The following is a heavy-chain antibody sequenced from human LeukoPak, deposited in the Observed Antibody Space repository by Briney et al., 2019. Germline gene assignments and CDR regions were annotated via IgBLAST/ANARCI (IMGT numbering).Heavy chain of an antibody. V-gene: IGHV5-10-1*01. Sequence: GASLKIPCKGSAYSFTTNCISWVRQIPGKGLEWMGRVDPSDSYTNYSPSFQSHVTISADKSISTAYLQWSSLKASDTAMYYCATLPARRPAGMDVWGQGTTVTVSS. D-gene: IGHD2-2*01. J-gene: IGHJ6*02. CDR2: VDPSDSYT. CDR3: ATLPARRPAGMDV. CDR1: AYSFTTNC.